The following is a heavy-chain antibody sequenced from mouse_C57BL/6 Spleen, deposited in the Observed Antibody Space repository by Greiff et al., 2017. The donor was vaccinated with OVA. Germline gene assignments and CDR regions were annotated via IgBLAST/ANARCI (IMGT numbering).Heavy chain of an antibody. D-gene: IGHD2-3*01. CDR1: GYSITSGYD. CDR2: ISYSGST. CDR3: ARAYDGPLWFAY. J-gene: IGHJ3*01. V-gene: IGHV3-1*01. Sequence: EVKLMESGPGMVKPSQSLSLTCTVTGYSITSGYDWHWIRHFPGNKLEWMGYISYSGSTNYNPSLKSRISITHDTSKNHFFLKLNSVTTEDTATYYCARAYDGPLWFAYWGQGTLVTVSA.